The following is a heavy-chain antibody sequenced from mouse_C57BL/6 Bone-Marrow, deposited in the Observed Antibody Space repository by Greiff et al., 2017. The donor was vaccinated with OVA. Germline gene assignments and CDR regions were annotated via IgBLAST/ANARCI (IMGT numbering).Heavy chain of an antibody. CDR3: ARVYKRWYFDV. CDR2: INPSSGYT. V-gene: IGHV1-7*01. CDR1: GYTFTSYW. D-gene: IGHD1-3*01. J-gene: IGHJ1*03. Sequence: QVQLQQSGAELAKPGASVKLSCKASGYTFTSYWMHWVKQRPGQGLEWIGYINPSSGYTKYNQKFKDKATLTADESSSTAYMQLSSLTYEDSAVYYCARVYKRWYFDVWGTGTTVTVSS.